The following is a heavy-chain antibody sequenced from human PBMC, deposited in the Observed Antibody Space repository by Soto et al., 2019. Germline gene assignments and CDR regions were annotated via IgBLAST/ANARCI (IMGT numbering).Heavy chain of an antibody. D-gene: IGHD1-26*01. CDR3: ARDLVGARHYYYYYGMDV. CDR1: GFTFIRSA. J-gene: IGHJ6*02. Sequence: ASVKVSCKASGFTFIRSAVQWVRQARGQRPEWIGWISAYNGYTNYAQKFQDRVTMTTDTSTSTAYMELRSLRSDDTAVYYCARDLVGARHYYYYYGMDVWGQGTTVTVSS. CDR2: ISAYNGYT. V-gene: IGHV1-18*01.